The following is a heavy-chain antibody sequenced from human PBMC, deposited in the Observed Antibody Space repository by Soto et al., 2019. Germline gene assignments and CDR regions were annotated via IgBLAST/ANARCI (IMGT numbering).Heavy chain of an antibody. CDR3: ARDTPRHDFWSGYSDS. CDR2: ISRSGDST. CDR1: GFSLTSHA. J-gene: IGHJ4*02. V-gene: IGHV3-23*01. Sequence: SGGSLRLSCEAPGFSLTSHAMSWVRQAPGMGLEWVSAISRSGDSTYYGASVKGRFIVSRDNSKNIVYLQVKKLRVEDTAVYYCARDTPRHDFWSGYSDSWGQGTLVTVSS. D-gene: IGHD3-3*01.